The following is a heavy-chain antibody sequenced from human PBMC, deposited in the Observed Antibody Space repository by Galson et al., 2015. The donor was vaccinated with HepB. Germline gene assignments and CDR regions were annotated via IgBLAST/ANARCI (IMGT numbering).Heavy chain of an antibody. Sequence: SVKVSCKASGGTFSSYAISWVRQAPGQGLEWMGRLIPILGIANCAQKFQGRVTITADKSTSTAYMELSSLRSEDTAVYYCARDHHYYGSGSYYKVWGQGTLVTVSS. J-gene: IGHJ4*02. D-gene: IGHD3-10*01. CDR3: ARDHHYYGSGSYYKV. CDR1: GGTFSSYA. CDR2: LIPILGIA. V-gene: IGHV1-69*04.